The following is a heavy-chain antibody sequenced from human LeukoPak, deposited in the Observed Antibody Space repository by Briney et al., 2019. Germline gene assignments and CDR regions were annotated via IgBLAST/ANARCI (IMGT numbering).Heavy chain of an antibody. J-gene: IGHJ6*03. CDR3: AKDWGWDYYYYMDV. D-gene: IGHD7-27*01. V-gene: IGHV3-48*01. CDR1: GFAVSNYH. Sequence: GGSLRLSCAASGFAVSNYHMDWVRQAPGKGLEWVAYISHLSVAIYHADSVKGRFTISRDSSKNTLYLQMNSLRAEDTAVYYCAKDWGWDYYYYMDVWGKGTTVTVSS. CDR2: ISHLSVAI.